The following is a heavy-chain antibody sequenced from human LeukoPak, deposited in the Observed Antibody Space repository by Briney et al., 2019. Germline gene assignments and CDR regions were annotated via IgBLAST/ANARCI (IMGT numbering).Heavy chain of an antibody. CDR3: ARDLEDGDYGGIDY. V-gene: IGHV7-4-1*02. CDR1: GYTFTSYA. D-gene: IGHD4-23*01. CDR2: INTNTGNP. J-gene: IGHJ4*02. Sequence: ASVNVSCKASGYTFTSYAMNWVRQAPGQGLEWMGWINTNTGNPTYAQGFTGRFVFSLDTSVSTAYLQISSLKAEDTAVYYCARDLEDGDYGGIDYWGQGTLVTVSS.